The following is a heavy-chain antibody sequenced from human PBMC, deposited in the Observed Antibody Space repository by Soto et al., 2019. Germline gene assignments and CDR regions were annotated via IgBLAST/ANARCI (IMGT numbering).Heavy chain of an antibody. CDR1: GYTFTGYY. J-gene: IGHJ5*01. Sequence: ASVKVSCKASGYTFTGYYMHWVRQAPGQGLEWMGWINPNSGGTNYAQKFQGRVTMTRDTSISTAYMGLSRLRSDDTAVYYCARDQASIAARPVGAWFDSWGQGTLVTFSS. CDR2: INPNSGGT. V-gene: IGHV1-2*02. CDR3: ARDQASIAARPVGAWFDS. D-gene: IGHD6-6*01.